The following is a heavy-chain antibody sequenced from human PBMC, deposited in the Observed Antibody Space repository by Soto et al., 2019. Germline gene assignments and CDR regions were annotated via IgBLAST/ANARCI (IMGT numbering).Heavy chain of an antibody. V-gene: IGHV4-59*01. Sequence: SETLSLTCTVSGGSISSYYWSWIRQPPGKGLEWIGYIYYSGSTNYNPSLKSRVTISVDTSISTAYMELSRLRSDDTAVYYCARDLRNRNTIAAAGGFAYCGQGTLVTVSS. CDR3: ARDLRNRNTIAAAGGFAY. D-gene: IGHD6-13*01. CDR2: IYYSGST. J-gene: IGHJ4*02. CDR1: GGSISSYY.